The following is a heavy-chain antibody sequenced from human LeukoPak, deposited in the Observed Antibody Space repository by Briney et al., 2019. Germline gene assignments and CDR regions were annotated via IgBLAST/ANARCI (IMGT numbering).Heavy chain of an antibody. CDR2: INPNSGGT. D-gene: IGHD6-13*01. V-gene: IGHV1-2*04. Sequence: AASVKVSCKASGYTFTGYYMHWVRQAPGQGLEWMGWINPNSGGTNYAQKFQGWVTMTRDTSISTAYMELSRLRSDDTAVYYCARGIKSRSWFFDYWGQGTLVTVSS. J-gene: IGHJ4*02. CDR3: ARGIKSRSWFFDY. CDR1: GYTFTGYY.